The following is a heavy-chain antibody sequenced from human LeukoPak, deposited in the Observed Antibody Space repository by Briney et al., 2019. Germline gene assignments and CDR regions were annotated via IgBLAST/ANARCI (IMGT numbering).Heavy chain of an antibody. V-gene: IGHV4-59*11. CDR1: GGSISSHY. D-gene: IGHD2-15*01. CDR3: ARRSGGWFDP. J-gene: IGHJ5*02. CDR2: IYYSGST. Sequence: SETLSLTCTVSGGSISSHYWSWIRQSPGKGLEWIGYIYYSGSTNYNPSLKSRVTISVDTSKNQFSLKLSSVTAADTAVYYCARRSGGWFDPWGQGTLVTVSS.